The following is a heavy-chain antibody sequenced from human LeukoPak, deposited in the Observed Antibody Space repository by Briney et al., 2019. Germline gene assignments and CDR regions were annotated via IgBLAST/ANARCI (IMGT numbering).Heavy chain of an antibody. J-gene: IGHJ5*02. V-gene: IGHV3-48*04. CDR2: ISNSGSSI. Sequence: GRSLRLSCVASGFTFSHHTMNWVRQAPGKGLEWISYISNSGSSIYYAGSVRGRFTISRDNAKNSLYLQMNSLRAEDTAIYYCAREGPYNEYWSGFSWGQGTLVTVSS. CDR1: GFTFSHHT. CDR3: AREGPYNEYWSGFS. D-gene: IGHD3-3*01.